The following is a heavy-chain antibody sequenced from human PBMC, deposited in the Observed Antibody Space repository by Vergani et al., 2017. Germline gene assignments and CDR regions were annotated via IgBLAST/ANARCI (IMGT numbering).Heavy chain of an antibody. V-gene: IGHV3-15*01. CDR2: IKSKTDGGTT. J-gene: IGHJ4*02. CDR1: GFTFSNAW. D-gene: IGHD6-19*01. Sequence: EVQLVESGGGLVKPGGSLRLSCAASGFTFSNAWMSWVRQAPGKGLEWVGRIKSKTDGGTTDYAAPVKGRFTISRDDSKNTLYLQMNSLKTEDTAVYYCTTETARRGYSSGWFFDYWGQGTLVTVSS. CDR3: TTETARRGYSSGWFFDY.